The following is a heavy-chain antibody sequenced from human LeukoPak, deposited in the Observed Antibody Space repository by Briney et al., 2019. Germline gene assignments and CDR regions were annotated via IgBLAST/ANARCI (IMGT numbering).Heavy chain of an antibody. V-gene: IGHV1-24*01. CDR2: FDPEDGET. CDR1: GYTFTSYY. D-gene: IGHD3-22*01. Sequence: GASVTVSCKASGYTFTSYYMHWVRQAPGKGLEWMGGFDPEDGETIYAQKFQGRVTMTEDTSTDTAYMELSSLRSEDTAVYYCATVRWLLLHDAFDIWGQGTMVTVSS. CDR3: ATVRWLLLHDAFDI. J-gene: IGHJ3*02.